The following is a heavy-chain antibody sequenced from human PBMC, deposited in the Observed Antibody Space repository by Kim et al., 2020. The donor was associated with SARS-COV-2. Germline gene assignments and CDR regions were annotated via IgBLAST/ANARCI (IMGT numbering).Heavy chain of an antibody. Sequence: ASVKVSCKASGYTFTGYYMHWVRQAPGQGLEWMGWINPNSGGTNYAQKFQGRVTMTRDTSISTAYMELSRLRSDDTAVYYCARDPVAATPAFDYWGQGTLVTVSS. J-gene: IGHJ4*02. D-gene: IGHD2-15*01. V-gene: IGHV1-2*02. CDR1: GYTFTGYY. CDR3: ARDPVAATPAFDY. CDR2: INPNSGGT.